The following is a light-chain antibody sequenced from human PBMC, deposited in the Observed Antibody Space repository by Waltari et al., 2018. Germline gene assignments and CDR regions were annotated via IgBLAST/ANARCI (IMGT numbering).Light chain of an antibody. V-gene: IGKV2D-29*01. J-gene: IGKJ4*01. CDR2: RVS. Sequence: DIVMTQTTPSLPVTPGEPASIPCRSSQSLLHTDGRTYLYWYLQKPGQPPRLLIYRVSNRFSGVSDRFNGSGSGTDFTLKISRVEAEDVGVYYCMQTLQTPLTFGGGTKVEIK. CDR1: QSLLHTDGRTY. CDR3: MQTLQTPLT.